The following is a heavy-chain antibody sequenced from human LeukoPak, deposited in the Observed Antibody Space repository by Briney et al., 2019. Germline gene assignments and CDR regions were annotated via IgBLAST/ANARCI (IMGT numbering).Heavy chain of an antibody. Sequence: GGSLRLSCAASGFTFSTYSMNWVRQAPGKGLEWVSYISSSSSTTYYADSVKGRFTISRDNAKNSLYLQMNSLRAEDTAVYYCAKEYSSSSGRAFDIWGQGTMVTVSS. CDR3: AKEYSSSSGRAFDI. CDR2: ISSSSSTT. J-gene: IGHJ3*02. CDR1: GFTFSTYS. D-gene: IGHD6-6*01. V-gene: IGHV3-48*01.